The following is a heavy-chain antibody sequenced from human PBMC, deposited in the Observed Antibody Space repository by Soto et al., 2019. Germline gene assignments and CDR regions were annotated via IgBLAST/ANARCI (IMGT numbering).Heavy chain of an antibody. Sequence: ASVKVSCKASGGTFSSYAISWVRQAPGQGLEWMGGIIPIFGTANYAQKFQGRVTITADESTSTAYMELSSLRSEDTAVYYCAREVLYGNRAAAGTEWGQGTLVTVSS. V-gene: IGHV1-69*13. J-gene: IGHJ4*02. CDR2: IIPIFGTA. D-gene: IGHD6-13*01. CDR1: GGTFSSYA. CDR3: AREVLYGNRAAAGTE.